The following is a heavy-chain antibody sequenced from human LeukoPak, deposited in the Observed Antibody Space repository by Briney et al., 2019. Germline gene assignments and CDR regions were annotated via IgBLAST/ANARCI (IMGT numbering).Heavy chain of an antibody. V-gene: IGHV3-23*01. D-gene: IGHD3-22*01. CDR1: GFTFSSYG. J-gene: IGHJ4*02. Sequence: PGGSLRLSCAASGFTFSSYGMSWVRQAPGKGLEWVSAISGSGGSTYYADSVKGRFTISRDNSKNTLYLQMNSLRAEDAAVYYCAKAPVTSCRSVYCYPFDSWGQGTLVTVSS. CDR2: ISGSGGST. CDR3: AKAPVTSCRSVYCYPFDS.